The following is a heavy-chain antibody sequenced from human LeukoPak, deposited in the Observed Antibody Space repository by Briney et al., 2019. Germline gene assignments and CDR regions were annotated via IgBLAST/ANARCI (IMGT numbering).Heavy chain of an antibody. D-gene: IGHD2-8*01. CDR2: MNPNSGNT. V-gene: IGHV1-8*01. Sequence: GASVKVSCKASGYTFTSYDINWMRQATGQGLEWMGWMNPNSGNTGYAQKFQGRVTMTRNTSISTAYMELSSLRSEDTAVYYCARGSDGMVYASHFDYWGQGTLVTVSS. J-gene: IGHJ4*02. CDR1: GYTFTSYD. CDR3: ARGSDGMVYASHFDY.